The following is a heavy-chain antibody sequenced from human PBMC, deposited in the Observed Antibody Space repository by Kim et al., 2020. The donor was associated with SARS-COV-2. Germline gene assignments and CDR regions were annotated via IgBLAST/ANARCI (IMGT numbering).Heavy chain of an antibody. Sequence: GGSLRLSCAASGFTFSSYEMNWVRQAPGKGLEWVSYISSSGSTIYYADSVKGRFTISRDNAKNSLYLQMNSLRAEDTAVYYCASLAIRSYASSHHTDYWGQGTLVTVSS. CDR1: GFTFSSYE. CDR3: ASLAIRSYASSHHTDY. V-gene: IGHV3-48*03. J-gene: IGHJ4*02. CDR2: ISSSGSTI. D-gene: IGHD3-3*02.